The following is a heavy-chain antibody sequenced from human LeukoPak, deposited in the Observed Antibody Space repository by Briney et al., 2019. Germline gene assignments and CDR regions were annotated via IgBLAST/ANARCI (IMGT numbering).Heavy chain of an antibody. CDR1: GYTFTGYY. D-gene: IGHD3-10*01. CDR2: INPNSHGT. J-gene: IGHJ4*02. Sequence: EASVKVSCKASGYTFTGYYMHWVRQAPGQGLEWMGWINPNSHGTNYAQKFQGRVTMTRDTSISTAYMELNRLTSADTAVYYCGRAILGGGSGDFDYWGQGTLVTVSS. CDR3: GRAILGGGSGDFDY. V-gene: IGHV1-2*02.